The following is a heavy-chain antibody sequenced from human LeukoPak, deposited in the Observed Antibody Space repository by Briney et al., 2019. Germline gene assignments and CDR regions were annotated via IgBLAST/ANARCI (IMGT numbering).Heavy chain of an antibody. CDR3: AKSSGYSYGLYYYYGMDV. J-gene: IGHJ6*02. Sequence: GGSLRLSCAASGFTFSSYAMSWVRQAPGKGLEWVSAISGSGGSTYYADSVKGRFTISRDNSKNTLYLQMDSLRAEDTAVYYCAKSSGYSYGLYYYYGMDVWGQGTTVTVSS. CDR1: GFTFSSYA. CDR2: ISGSGGST. V-gene: IGHV3-23*01. D-gene: IGHD5-18*01.